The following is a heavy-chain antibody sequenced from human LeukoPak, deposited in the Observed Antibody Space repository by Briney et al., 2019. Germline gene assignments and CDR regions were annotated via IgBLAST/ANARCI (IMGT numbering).Heavy chain of an antibody. J-gene: IGHJ3*02. CDR3: ARYTPRAVDI. V-gene: IGHV3-53*01. D-gene: IGHD2-2*02. CDR2: IYRDGNT. CDR1: GLSLSVNY. Sequence: GGSLRLSCAASGLSLSVNYMTWVRQSPGKGLEWLSNIYRDGNTYYADSVNGRFSISRDDYKNTLYLEMNSLRAEDTALYYCARYTPRAVDIWGQGSMVTVSS.